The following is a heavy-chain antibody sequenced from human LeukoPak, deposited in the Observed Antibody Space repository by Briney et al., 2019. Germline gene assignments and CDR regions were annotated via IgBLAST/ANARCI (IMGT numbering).Heavy chain of an antibody. J-gene: IGHJ5*02. CDR3: SKNNWFDP. CDR1: GGSFSGYY. V-gene: IGHV4-34*01. CDR2: IHHGAGT. Sequence: PSETLSLTCAVYGGSFSGYYWSWIRQPPGKGLEWIGEIHHGAGTKYNPSLKSRVTISADSPKNQFYLKLTSVTAADTAVYYCSKNNWFDPWGQGTLVTVSS.